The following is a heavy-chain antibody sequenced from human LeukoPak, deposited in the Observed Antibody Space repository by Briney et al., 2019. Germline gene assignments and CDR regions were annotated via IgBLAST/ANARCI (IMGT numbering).Heavy chain of an antibody. CDR1: GFTFSSYS. V-gene: IGHV3-21*01. Sequence: PGGSLRLSCAASGFTFSSYSMNWVRQAPGKGLEWVSSISSSSSYIYYADSVKGRFTISRDNAKNSLYLQMNSLRAEDTAVYYCARDVDTAMDPYFDYWGQGTLVTVSS. CDR2: ISSSSSYI. CDR3: ARDVDTAMDPYFDY. J-gene: IGHJ4*02. D-gene: IGHD5-18*01.